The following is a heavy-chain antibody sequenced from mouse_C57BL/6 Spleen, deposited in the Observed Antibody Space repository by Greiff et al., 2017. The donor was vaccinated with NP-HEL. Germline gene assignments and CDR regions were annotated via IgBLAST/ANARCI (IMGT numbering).Heavy chain of an antibody. CDR3: ARGYYGSSYFFAY. CDR1: GYSITSGYY. Sequence: EVKLMESGPGLVKPSQSLSLTCSVTGYSITSGYYWNWIRQFPGNKLEWMGYISYDGSNNYNPSLKNRISITRDTSKNQFFLKLNSVTTEDTATYYCARGYYGSSYFFAYWGQGTLVTVSA. D-gene: IGHD1-1*01. CDR2: ISYDGSN. J-gene: IGHJ3*01. V-gene: IGHV3-6*01.